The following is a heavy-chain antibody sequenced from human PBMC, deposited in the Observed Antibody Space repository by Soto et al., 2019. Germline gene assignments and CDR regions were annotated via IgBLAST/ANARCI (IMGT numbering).Heavy chain of an antibody. Sequence: QVQLVQSGAEVQKPGSSVTVSCKASGGTFSSYAISWVRQAPGQGLEWMGGIIPIFGTANYAQNFQGRVTITADESTSKAYMELSSLRSEDTAVYYGARDPIGGAYCRGGSCYSVWGQGTLVAVSS. CDR1: GGTFSSYA. V-gene: IGHV1-69*01. CDR3: ARDPIGGAYCRGGSCYSV. CDR2: IIPIFGTA. D-gene: IGHD2-15*01. J-gene: IGHJ4*02.